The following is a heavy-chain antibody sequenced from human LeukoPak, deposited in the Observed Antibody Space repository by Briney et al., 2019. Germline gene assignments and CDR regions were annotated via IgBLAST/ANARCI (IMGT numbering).Heavy chain of an antibody. CDR2: IYYSGST. CDR3: ARHGYYDSSGYNDAFDI. V-gene: IGHV4-59*08. J-gene: IGHJ3*02. Sequence: SETLSLTCTVSGGSISSYYWSWIRQPPGKGLEWIGYIYYSGSTNYNPSLKSRVTISVDTSKKQFSLKLTSVTAADTAVYYCARHGYYDSSGYNDAFDIWGQGTMVTVSS. CDR1: GGSISSYY. D-gene: IGHD3-22*01.